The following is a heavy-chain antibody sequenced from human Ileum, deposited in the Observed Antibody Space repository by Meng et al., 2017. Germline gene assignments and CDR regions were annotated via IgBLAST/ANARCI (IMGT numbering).Heavy chain of an antibody. CDR1: GDSVSSNSAA. V-gene: IGHV6-1*01. Sequence: QVQLQQSGPGLAKPSQTLPLTSAISGDSVSSNSAAWNWIRQSPSRGLEWLGRTYYRSKWYNDYAVSVKSRITINPDTSKNQFSLQLNSVTPEDTAVYYCAKDGTSGSYLGLYYWGQGTLVTVSS. CDR2: TYYRSKWYN. CDR3: AKDGTSGSYLGLYY. J-gene: IGHJ4*02. D-gene: IGHD1-26*01.